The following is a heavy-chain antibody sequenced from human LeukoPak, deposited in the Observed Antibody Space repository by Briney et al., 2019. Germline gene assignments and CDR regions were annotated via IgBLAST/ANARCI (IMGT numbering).Heavy chain of an antibody. Sequence: GGSLRLSCAASGFPFNTYAMHWVRQAPGKGLEWVALTSRDGDNEYYADSVKGRFTISRDNSKNTLSLQVNTLRVEDTAVYYCATDKYCTPTDCLHGRFYFDNWGQGTLVTVSS. CDR1: GFPFNTYA. CDR3: ATDKYCTPTDCLHGRFYFDN. J-gene: IGHJ4*02. V-gene: IGHV3-30*01. CDR2: TSRDGDNE. D-gene: IGHD2-8*01.